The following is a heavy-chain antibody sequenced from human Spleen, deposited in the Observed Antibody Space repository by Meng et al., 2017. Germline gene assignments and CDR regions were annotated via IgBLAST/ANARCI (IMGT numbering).Heavy chain of an antibody. D-gene: IGHD2-8*02. CDR1: GYIFSHYT. V-gene: IGHV3-23*01. CDR3: ANWITGHFDH. CDR2: INENGANT. J-gene: IGHJ4*02. Sequence: EVQLLEAGGGLVQPGGSRRLSCVGSGYIFSHYTMIWGRQATGKGPEWVSTINENGANTHYPDSLKGRFTISRDNSKNTVYLQMNSLGVEDTAVYYCANWITGHFDHWGLGTLVTVSS.